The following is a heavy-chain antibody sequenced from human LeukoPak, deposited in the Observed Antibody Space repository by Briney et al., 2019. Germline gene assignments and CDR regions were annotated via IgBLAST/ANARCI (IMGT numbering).Heavy chain of an antibody. CDR2: ISSTSSTI. Sequence: GASLRLSCTASGFTFSDYTMNWVRQAPGKGLAWVSSISSTSSTIYYADSVKGRFTTSRDNAKNSLYLQMNSLRDEDTAVYYCARAVAADFWGQGTQVTVS. J-gene: IGHJ4*02. V-gene: IGHV3-48*02. CDR3: ARAVAADF. CDR1: GFTFSDYT. D-gene: IGHD6-19*01.